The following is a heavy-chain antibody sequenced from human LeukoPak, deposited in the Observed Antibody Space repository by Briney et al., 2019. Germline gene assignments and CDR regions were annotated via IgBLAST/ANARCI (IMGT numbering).Heavy chain of an antibody. D-gene: IGHD2-2*02. CDR2: INPNSGGT. J-gene: IGHJ6*03. V-gene: IGHV1-2*02. Sequence: ASVKVSCKASGYTFTGYYIHWVRQAPGQGLEWMGWINPNSGGTNYAQKFQGRVTMTRDTSMSTAYMELSGLRSDDTAVYYCSRGAAEVVGVPGAIGFGWLRRDYYYMDVWGKGTTVIVSS. CDR3: SRGAAEVVGVPGAIGFGWLRRDYYYMDV. CDR1: GYTFTGYY.